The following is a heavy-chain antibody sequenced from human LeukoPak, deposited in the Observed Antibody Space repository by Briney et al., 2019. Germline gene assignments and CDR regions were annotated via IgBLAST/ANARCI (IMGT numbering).Heavy chain of an antibody. J-gene: IGHJ4*02. D-gene: IGHD2/OR15-2a*01. CDR1: GGSISSGGYS. V-gene: IGHV4-30-2*01. Sequence: SETLSLTCAVSGGSISSGGYSWSWIRQPPGKGLEWIGYIYHSGSTYYNPSLKSQVTISVDRSKNQFSLKLSSVTAADTAVYYCARSTPFLRFDYWGQGTLVTVSS. CDR2: IYHSGST. CDR3: ARSTPFLRFDY.